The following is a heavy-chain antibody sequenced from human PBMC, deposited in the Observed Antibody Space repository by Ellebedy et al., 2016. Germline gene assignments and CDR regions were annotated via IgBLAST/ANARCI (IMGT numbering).Heavy chain of an antibody. CDR3: TRRRDGYNYFDC. CDR1: GFTFSNYA. D-gene: IGHD5-24*01. V-gene: IGHV3-30-3*01. Sequence: GESLKISCAASGFTFSNYAMHWVRQAPGKGLEWVTVTSHDGSSKFYADSVKGRFTISRDNSKNTLYLQMNSLEVEDTAVYYCTRRRDGYNYFDCWGQGTLVTVSS. CDR2: TSHDGSSK. J-gene: IGHJ4*02.